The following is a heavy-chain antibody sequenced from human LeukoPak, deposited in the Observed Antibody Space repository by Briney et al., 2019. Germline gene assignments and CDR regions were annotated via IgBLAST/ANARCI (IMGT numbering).Heavy chain of an antibody. V-gene: IGHV4-38-2*01. CDR3: ARLRGGGTSVDS. Sequence: SGTLTLTCAVSGYSISSAYYWGWIRQPPGKGVGWIGSIYHSGSTYYNPSLKSRVTISVDTSKNQFSLKLNSVTAADTGVYSCARLRGGGTSVDSWGRGTLVAVSS. CDR2: IYHSGST. J-gene: IGHJ4*02. CDR1: GYSISSAYY. D-gene: IGHD3-10*01.